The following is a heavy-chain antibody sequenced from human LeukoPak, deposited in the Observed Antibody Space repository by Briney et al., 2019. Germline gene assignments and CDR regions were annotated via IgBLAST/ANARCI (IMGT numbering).Heavy chain of an antibody. D-gene: IGHD3-3*01. CDR3: ARDGPCGGVVIICAFDI. V-gene: IGHV5-51*01. J-gene: IGHJ3*02. CDR2: IYPGDSDT. CDR1: GYSFTSYW. Sequence: GESLKISCKGSGYSFTSYWIGWVRQMPGKGLEWMGIIYPGDSDTRYSPSFQGQVTISADKSISTAYLQWSSLKASDTAMYYCARDGPCGGVVIICAFDIWGQGTMVTVSS.